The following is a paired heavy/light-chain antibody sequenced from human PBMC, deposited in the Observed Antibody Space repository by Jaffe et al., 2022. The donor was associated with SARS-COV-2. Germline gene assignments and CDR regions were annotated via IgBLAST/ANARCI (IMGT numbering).Light chain of an antibody. Sequence: QSVLTQPPSVSGAPGQRVTISCTGSSSNIGANYDVNWYQQLPGTAPELLIYGNINRPSGVPDRFSASQSGTSASLAITGLQAEDEADYYCQSYDSSLNGWVFGGGTKLTVL. CDR1: SSNIGANYD. CDR2: GNI. J-gene: IGLJ3*02. V-gene: IGLV1-40*01. CDR3: QSYDSSLNGWV.
Heavy chain of an antibody. CDR3: ARLGGDSEVAGFWFDP. Sequence: QLQLQESGPGLVKPSETLSLTCAVSGGSISSSTYHWGWIRQPPGKGLEWLGSVFYSGRAYYNPSLKSRVTVSVDTSNNQFSLKVKSVTAADTAVYYCARLGGDSEVAGFWFDPWGQGTLVTVSS. D-gene: IGHD6-19*01. CDR1: GGSISSSTYH. CDR2: VFYSGRA. V-gene: IGHV4-39*01. J-gene: IGHJ5*02.